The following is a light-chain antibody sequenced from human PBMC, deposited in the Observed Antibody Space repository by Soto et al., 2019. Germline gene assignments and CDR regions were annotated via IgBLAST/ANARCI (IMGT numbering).Light chain of an antibody. V-gene: IGLV2-8*01. CDR1: SSDVGGYDY. CDR3: SSYMGSNNFYV. Sequence: QSALTQPPSASGSPGQSVAISCTGTSSDVGGYDYVSWYQQYPGKAPKVIIYEVNKRPSGVPDRFSGSKSGNTASLTVSGLQAEDEADYYCSSYMGSNNFYVFGTGTKLTVL. J-gene: IGLJ1*01. CDR2: EVN.